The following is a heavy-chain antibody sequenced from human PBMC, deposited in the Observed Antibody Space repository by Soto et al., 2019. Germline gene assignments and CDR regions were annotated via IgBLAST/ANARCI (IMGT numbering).Heavy chain of an antibody. Sequence: PXGSLRLSCTASGFFFSSYWMFWVRDVPGKGLEWVSRINSAGSGIDYAGSVKGRFTVSRDNANNTLYLHLSSLSAEDTAVYYCTRGRWVLPLFDHWGQGTPVTVSS. CDR3: TRGRWVLPLFDH. CDR1: GFFFSSYW. CDR2: INSAGSGI. J-gene: IGHJ4*02. V-gene: IGHV3-74*01. D-gene: IGHD3-10*01.